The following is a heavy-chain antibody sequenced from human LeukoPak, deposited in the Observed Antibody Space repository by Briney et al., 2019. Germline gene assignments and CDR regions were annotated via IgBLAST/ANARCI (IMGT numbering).Heavy chain of an antibody. D-gene: IGHD1-7*01. CDR3: TTSTFDY. CDR1: GFTFSNYA. CDR2: LSGSGGDT. Sequence: GGSLRLSCAASGFTFSNYAMSWVRQAPGKGLEWVSTLSGSGGDTYYADSVKGRFTISRDNSKNTLYLQMNSLRAEDTAVYFGTTSTFDYWGQGTLVTVSS. J-gene: IGHJ4*02. V-gene: IGHV3-23*01.